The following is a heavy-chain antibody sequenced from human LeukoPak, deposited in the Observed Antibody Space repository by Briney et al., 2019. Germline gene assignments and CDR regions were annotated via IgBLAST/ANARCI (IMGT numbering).Heavy chain of an antibody. CDR1: GFNFHNAW. V-gene: IGHV3-15*07. CDR3: TPRTFPLASCSYYCGMDV. CDR2: IRRKTEGGTA. Sequence: GGSLRLSCAASGFNFHNAWMNWVRQAPGKGLEWVGRIRRKTEGGTADYVAPVRGRVSVSRDDSRNMVDLEMNSLQSEDTGVYYCTPRTFPLASCSYYCGMDVWGRGTTVTVSS. J-gene: IGHJ6*02. D-gene: IGHD3-22*01.